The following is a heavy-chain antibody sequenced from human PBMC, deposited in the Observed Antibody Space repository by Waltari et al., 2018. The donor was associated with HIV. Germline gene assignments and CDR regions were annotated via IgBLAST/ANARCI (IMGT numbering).Heavy chain of an antibody. J-gene: IGHJ4*02. D-gene: IGHD6-19*01. Sequence: EVQLVESGGGLVQPGRSLRLSCAASGLMFDDYAMHWVRQAPGKGLEWVSGISWNSVRMDYADSVKGRFTISRDSAKKSLFLQMNSLRADDTAFYYCAKGHGSERNSGWIFDSWGQGTLVTVSS. V-gene: IGHV3-9*01. CDR2: ISWNSVRM. CDR1: GLMFDDYA. CDR3: AKGHGSERNSGWIFDS.